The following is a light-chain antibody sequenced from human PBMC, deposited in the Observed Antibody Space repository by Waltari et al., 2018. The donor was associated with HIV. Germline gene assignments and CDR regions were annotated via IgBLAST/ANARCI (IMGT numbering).Light chain of an antibody. CDR3: SSYTSSSTRWV. Sequence: QSVLTQPPSVSGAPGQRVTISCTGSSSNIGARARFDVHWYQQLPGTAPKLLIYGNNNRPSGVPDRFSGSKSGASASLTISGLQAEDEADYYCSSYTSSSTRWVFGGGTKVTVL. CDR2: GNN. J-gene: IGLJ3*02. V-gene: IGLV1-40*01. CDR1: SSNIGARARFD.